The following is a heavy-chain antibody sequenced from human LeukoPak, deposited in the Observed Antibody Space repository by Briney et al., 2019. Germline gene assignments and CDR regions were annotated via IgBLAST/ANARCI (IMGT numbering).Heavy chain of an antibody. CDR1: GGSISSYY. D-gene: IGHD3-10*01. CDR2: IYYSGST. J-gene: IGHJ4*02. V-gene: IGHV4-59*08. CDR3: ARQVGRSGSVCDY. Sequence: SETLSLTCTVSGGSISSYYWSWIRQPPGKGLEWIGYIYYSGSTNYNPSLKSRVTISVDTSKNKFSLKLSSVTAADTAVYYCARQVGRSGSVCDYWGQGTLVTVSS.